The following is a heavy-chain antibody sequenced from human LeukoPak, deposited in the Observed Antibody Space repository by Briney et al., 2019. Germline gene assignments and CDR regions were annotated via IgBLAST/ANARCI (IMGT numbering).Heavy chain of an antibody. CDR3: AKGAYDYIEIAYFDY. Sequence: GGSLRLSCAASGFTFTSYAMNWVRQAPGKGLEWVSLIIGSSGTTFYADSVKGRFTISRDKAKSTLYLQMIRLRAEDTAVYYCAKGAYDYIEIAYFDYWGQGSLVSVSS. J-gene: IGHJ4*02. V-gene: IGHV3-23*01. CDR1: GFTFTSYA. D-gene: IGHD5-12*01. CDR2: IIGSSGTT.